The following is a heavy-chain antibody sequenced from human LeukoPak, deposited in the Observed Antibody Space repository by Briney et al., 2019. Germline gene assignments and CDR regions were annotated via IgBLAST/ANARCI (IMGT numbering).Heavy chain of an antibody. D-gene: IGHD5-18*01. CDR1: GFTFSSYS. V-gene: IGHV3-21*04. Sequence: GGSLRLSCAASGFTFSSYSMNWVRQAPGKGLEWVSSISSSSSYIYYADSVKGRFTISRDNAKNSLYLQMNSLRAEDTAVYYCAKAGTAMVILLDYWGQGTLVTVSS. CDR2: ISSSSSYI. CDR3: AKAGTAMVILLDY. J-gene: IGHJ4*02.